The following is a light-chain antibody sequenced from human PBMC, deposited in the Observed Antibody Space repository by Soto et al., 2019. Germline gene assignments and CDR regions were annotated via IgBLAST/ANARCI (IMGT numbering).Light chain of an antibody. V-gene: IGKV1-5*03. J-gene: IGKJ2*01. Sequence: DIQMTQSPSTLSASVGDRVTITCRASQSIRTWLVWYQQKPGKAPKLLIYKASNLESGVPSRFSGSGSETEFNLTISSLQPDDFATYYGQQDNSYPYTFGQGTKLEIK. CDR3: QQDNSYPYT. CDR2: KAS. CDR1: QSIRTW.